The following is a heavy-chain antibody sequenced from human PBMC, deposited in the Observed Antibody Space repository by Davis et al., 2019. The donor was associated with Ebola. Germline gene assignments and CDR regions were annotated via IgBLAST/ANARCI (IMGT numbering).Heavy chain of an antibody. Sequence: GGSLRLSCVASGFTFSNYWMTWVRQAPVRGLEWVANIKQDGSEKQYVDSVRGRFTISRDNAKNSLYLQMNSLRAEDTAVYYCAIAIRGPVADTGDYWGQGTLVTVSS. CDR2: IKQDGSEK. V-gene: IGHV3-7*03. D-gene: IGHD6-19*01. J-gene: IGHJ4*02. CDR3: AIAIRGPVADTGDY. CDR1: GFTFSNYW.